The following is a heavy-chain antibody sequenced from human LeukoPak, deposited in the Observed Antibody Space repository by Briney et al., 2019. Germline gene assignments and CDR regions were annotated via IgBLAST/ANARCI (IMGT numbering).Heavy chain of an antibody. D-gene: IGHD6-19*01. CDR2: ISVSGNT. J-gene: IGHJ4*02. CDR1: GFTLSSYA. V-gene: IGHV3-23*01. Sequence: GGSLRLSCAASGFTLSSYAMSWVRQAPGKGLEWVSAISVSGNTYYADSVKGRFTISRDNSKNTLYLQMNSLRAEDTAVYYCAKDPGSGWYGAKTTHDYWGQGTLVTVSS. CDR3: AKDPGSGWYGAKTTHDY.